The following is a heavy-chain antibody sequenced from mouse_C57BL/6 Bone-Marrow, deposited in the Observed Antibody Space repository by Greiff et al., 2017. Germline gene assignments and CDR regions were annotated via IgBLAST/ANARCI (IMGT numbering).Heavy chain of an antibody. J-gene: IGHJ3*01. CDR3: AGYGCAY. CDR1: GYTFTSYW. CDR2: IDPSDSYT. Sequence: VQLQQPGAELVKPGASVKLSCKASGYTFTSYWMQWVKQRPGQGLEWIGEIDPSDSYTNYNQKFKGKATLTVDTYSSTAYMQLSSLTSEDSAVYYCAGYGCAYWGQGTLVTVSA. V-gene: IGHV1-50*01. D-gene: IGHD2-2*01.